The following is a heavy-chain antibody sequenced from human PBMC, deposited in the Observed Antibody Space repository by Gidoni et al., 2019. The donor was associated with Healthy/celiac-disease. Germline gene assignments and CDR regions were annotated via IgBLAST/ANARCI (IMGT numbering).Heavy chain of an antibody. V-gene: IGHV1-69*01. CDR3: ARDRYQLSRRAAAGTGGWFDP. D-gene: IGHD6-13*01. CDR2: IIPIFGTA. J-gene: IGHJ5*02. CDR1: GGTFSSYA. Sequence: QVQLVQSGAEVKTPGSSVKVSCKASGGTFSSYAISWVRPAPGQGLEWMGGIIPIFGTANYAQKFQGRVTITADESTRTAYMELSSLRSEDTAVYYWARDRYQLSRRAAAGTGGWFDPWGQGTLVTVSS.